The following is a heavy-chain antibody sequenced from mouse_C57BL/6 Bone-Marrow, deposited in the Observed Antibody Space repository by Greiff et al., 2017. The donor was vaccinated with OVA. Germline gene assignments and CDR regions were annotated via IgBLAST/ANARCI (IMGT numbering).Heavy chain of an antibody. CDR1: GFTFSSYA. D-gene: IGHD1-1*01. CDR2: ISDGGSYT. Sequence: EVNLVESGGGLVKPGGSLKLSCAASGFTFSSYAMSWVRQTPEKRLEWVATISDGGSYTYYPDNVKGRFTISRDNAKNNLYLQMSHLKSEDTAMYYCATKLLRYFDVWGTGTTVTVSS. CDR3: ATKLLRYFDV. V-gene: IGHV5-4*03. J-gene: IGHJ1*03.